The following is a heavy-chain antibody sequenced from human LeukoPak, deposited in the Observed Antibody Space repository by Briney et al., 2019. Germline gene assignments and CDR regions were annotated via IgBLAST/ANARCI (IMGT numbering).Heavy chain of an antibody. V-gene: IGHV3-73*01. CDR3: AKGLQRTPYYYYGMDV. CDR1: GFTFSGSA. CDR2: IRSKANSYAT. Sequence: PGGSLKLSCAASGFTFSGSAMHWVRQASGKGLEWVGRIRSKANSYATAYAASVKGRFTISRDDSKNTAYLQMNSLRVEDTAVYYCAKGLQRTPYYYYGMDVWGQGTTVTVSS. J-gene: IGHJ6*02. D-gene: IGHD2-2*01.